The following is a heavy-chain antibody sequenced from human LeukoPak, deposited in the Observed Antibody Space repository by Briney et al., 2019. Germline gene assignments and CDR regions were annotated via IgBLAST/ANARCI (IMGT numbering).Heavy chain of an antibody. CDR3: ARDGTSTSRPFDY. V-gene: IGHV3-48*04. Sequence: GGSRRLSCAASGFTFSTYSMNWVRQAPGKGLEWVSYISSSSSTIYYADSVKGRFTISRDNAKNSLYLQMNSLRAEDTAVYYCARDGTSTSRPFDYWGQGTLVTVSS. D-gene: IGHD2-2*01. J-gene: IGHJ4*02. CDR2: ISSSSSTI. CDR1: GFTFSTYS.